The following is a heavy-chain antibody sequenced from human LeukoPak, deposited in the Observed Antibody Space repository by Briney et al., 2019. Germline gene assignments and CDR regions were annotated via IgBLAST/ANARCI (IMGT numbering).Heavy chain of an antibody. CDR3: ARPIRGYSGYDYDF. CDR2: IYYSGST. V-gene: IGHV4-39*01. J-gene: IGHJ4*02. D-gene: IGHD5-12*01. CDR1: GGSISSSSYY. Sequence: SETLSHTCTVSGGSISSSSYYWGWIRQPPGKGMEWIGSIYYSGSTYYNPSLKSRVTISVDTSKNQFSLKLSSVTAADTAVYYCARPIRGYSGYDYDFWGQGTLVTVSS.